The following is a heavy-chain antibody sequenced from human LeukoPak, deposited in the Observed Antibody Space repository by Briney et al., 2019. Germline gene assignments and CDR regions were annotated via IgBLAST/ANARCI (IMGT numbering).Heavy chain of an antibody. J-gene: IGHJ6*02. CDR1: SSYA. V-gene: IGHV6-1*01. CDR2: TYYRSKWYN. D-gene: IGHD6-13*01. CDR3: ARDPAAAGTYYYYGMDV. Sequence: SSYAISWVRQAPGQGLEWLGRTYYRSKWYNDYAVSVKSRITINPDTSKNQFSLQLNSVTPEDTAVYYCARDPAAAGTYYYYGMDVWGQGTTVTVSS.